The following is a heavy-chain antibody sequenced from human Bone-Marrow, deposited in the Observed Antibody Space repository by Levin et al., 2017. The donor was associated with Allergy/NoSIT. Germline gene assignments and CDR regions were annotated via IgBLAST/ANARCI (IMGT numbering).Heavy chain of an antibody. CDR3: ARDSYYDSSGYFYDVFDI. CDR2: MYYSGST. J-gene: IGHJ3*02. Sequence: SQTLSLTCTVSGGSISSYYWSWIRQPPGKGLEWIGHMYYSGSTNYNASLKSRVTISVDTSKNHFSLKLNSVTAADTAVYYCARDSYYDSSGYFYDVFDIWGQGTMVTVSS. V-gene: IGHV4-59*01. CDR1: GGSISSYY. D-gene: IGHD3-22*01.